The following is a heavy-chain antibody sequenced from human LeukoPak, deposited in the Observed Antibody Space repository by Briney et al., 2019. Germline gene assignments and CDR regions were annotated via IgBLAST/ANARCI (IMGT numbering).Heavy chain of an antibody. V-gene: IGHV3-64*01. CDR3: AKTQQWLATGGWYWFDS. J-gene: IGHJ5*01. Sequence: GGSLRLSCAASGFTFSDYAMHWVRQAPGKGLEYVSSISSNGGSTYYANSVKGRFTVSRDNSKSTLFLQMGRLRDEDMAVYYCAKTQQWLATGGWYWFDSWGQGTLVTVSS. D-gene: IGHD6-19*01. CDR1: GFTFSDYA. CDR2: ISSNGGST.